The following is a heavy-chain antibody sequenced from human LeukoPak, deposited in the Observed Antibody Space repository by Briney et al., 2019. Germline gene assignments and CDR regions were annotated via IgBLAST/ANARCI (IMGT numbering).Heavy chain of an antibody. J-gene: IGHJ4*02. D-gene: IGHD1-14*01. Sequence: GGSLRLSCAASGFTFRNYEMNWVRQAPGKGLEWVSYISSGGSIIHYADSVKGRFTISRDNAKNSLYLQMNSLRAEDTAIYYCARDGAGNWGQGPLVTVSS. V-gene: IGHV3-48*03. CDR3: ARDGAGN. CDR2: ISSGGSII. CDR1: GFTFRNYE.